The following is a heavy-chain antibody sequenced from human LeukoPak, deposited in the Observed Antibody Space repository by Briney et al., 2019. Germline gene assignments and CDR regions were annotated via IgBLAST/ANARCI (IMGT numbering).Heavy chain of an antibody. CDR3: ARHDSSGYNFDY. CDR1: GGSFSGYY. V-gene: IGHV4-34*01. D-gene: IGHD3-22*01. Sequence: SETLSLTCAVYGGSFSGYYWSWIRQPSGKGLEWIGEINHSGSTNYNPSLKGRVTISVDTSKNQFSLKLSSVTAADTAVYYCARHDSSGYNFDYWGQGTLVTVSS. CDR2: INHSGST. J-gene: IGHJ4*02.